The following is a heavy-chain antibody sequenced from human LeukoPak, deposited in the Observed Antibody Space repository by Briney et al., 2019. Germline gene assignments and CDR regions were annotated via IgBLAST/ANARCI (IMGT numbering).Heavy chain of an antibody. J-gene: IGHJ4*02. D-gene: IGHD4-17*01. CDR3: TRRRTTATPVDY. CDR1: GFTFSSYA. CDR2: IRSKAYGGTT. Sequence: GGSLRLSCAASGFTFSSYAMSWVRQAPGKGLEWVGFIRSKAYGGTTEYAASVKGRFTISRDDSKSIAYLQMNSLKTEDTAVYYCTRRRTTATPVDYWGQGTLVTVSS. V-gene: IGHV3-49*04.